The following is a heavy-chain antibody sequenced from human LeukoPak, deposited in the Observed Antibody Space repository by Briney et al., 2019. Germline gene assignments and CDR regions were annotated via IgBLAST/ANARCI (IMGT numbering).Heavy chain of an antibody. J-gene: IGHJ4*02. Sequence: PGGSLRLSCAASGFTFSSYGMHWVRQAPVKGLEWVAVIWYDGSNKYYADSVKGRFTISRDNSKNTLYLQMNSLRAEDTAVYYCARDLSGYYYKSFDYWGQGTLVTVSS. CDR2: IWYDGSNK. V-gene: IGHV3-33*01. D-gene: IGHD3-22*01. CDR3: ARDLSGYYYKSFDY. CDR1: GFTFSSYG.